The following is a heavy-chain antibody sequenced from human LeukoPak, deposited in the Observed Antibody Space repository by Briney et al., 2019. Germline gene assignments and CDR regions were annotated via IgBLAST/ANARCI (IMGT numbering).Heavy chain of an antibody. D-gene: IGHD2-2*01. V-gene: IGHV1-69*04. Sequence: GASVKVSCKASGYTFTGYYMHWVRQAPGQGLEWMGRIIPILGIANYAQKFQGRVTITADKSTSTAYMELSSLRSEDTAVYYCARELVDWGQGTLVTVSS. J-gene: IGHJ4*02. CDR1: GYTFTGYY. CDR2: IIPILGIA. CDR3: ARELVD.